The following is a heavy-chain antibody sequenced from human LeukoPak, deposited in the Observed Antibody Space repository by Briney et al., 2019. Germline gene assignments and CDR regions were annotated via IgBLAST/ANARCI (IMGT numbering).Heavy chain of an antibody. CDR2: IIPIFCSA. CDR3: AKSPVAARPDYFQFMDV. J-gene: IGHJ6*03. Sequence: ASVKVSCKTSGSSASNYAINWVRQAPGQGLEWMGGIIPIFCSAKYAQKFQGRVTITTDESTTTVYMELRSLRSEDKAVFYCAKSPVAARPDYFQFMDVWGTGTTVTVSS. CDR1: GSSASNYA. V-gene: IGHV1-69*05. D-gene: IGHD6-6*01.